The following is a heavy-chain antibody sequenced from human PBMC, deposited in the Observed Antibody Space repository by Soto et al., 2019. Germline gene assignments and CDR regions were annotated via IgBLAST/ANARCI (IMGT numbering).Heavy chain of an antibody. D-gene: IGHD2-8*01. CDR1: GGSFIGYY. CDR2: INHSGST. Sequence: SETLSLTCAVYGGSFIGYYCIFIRQPPFKGLEWIVEINHSGSTNYNPSLKSRVTISVDTSKNQFSLKLSSVTAADTAVYYCARGKYLTNYYYYYGMDVWGQGTTVTVSS. J-gene: IGHJ6*02. CDR3: ARGKYLTNYYYYYGMDV. V-gene: IGHV4-34*01.